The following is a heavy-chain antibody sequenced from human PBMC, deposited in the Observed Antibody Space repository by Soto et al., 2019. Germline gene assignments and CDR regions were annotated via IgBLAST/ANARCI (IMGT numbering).Heavy chain of an antibody. CDR2: IIPIFGTA. D-gene: IGHD3-22*01. J-gene: IGHJ4*02. CDR1: GGTFSSYA. V-gene: IGHV1-69*13. CDR3: ARVFDDSSGYTTGY. Sequence: EASVKVSCKASGGTFSSYAISWVRQAPGQGLEWMGGIIPIFGTANYAQKFQGRVAITADESTSTAYMELSSLRSEDTAVYYCARVFDDSSGYTTGYWGQGTLVTVSS.